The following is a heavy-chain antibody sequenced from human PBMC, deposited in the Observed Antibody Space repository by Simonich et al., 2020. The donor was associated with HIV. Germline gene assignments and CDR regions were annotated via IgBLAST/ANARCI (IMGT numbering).Heavy chain of an antibody. Sequence: EVQLVESGGGLVKPGGSLRLSCAASGFTFSSYSMNWVRQAPGKGLEWGSFISSSSSYIYYADSVKGRFTISRDNAKNSLYLQMNSLRAEDTAVYYCARDGRKGSSTSCSDYWGQGTLVTVSS. V-gene: IGHV3-21*01. CDR1: GFTFSSYS. D-gene: IGHD2-2*01. CDR2: ISSSSSYI. CDR3: ARDGRKGSSTSCSDY. J-gene: IGHJ4*02.